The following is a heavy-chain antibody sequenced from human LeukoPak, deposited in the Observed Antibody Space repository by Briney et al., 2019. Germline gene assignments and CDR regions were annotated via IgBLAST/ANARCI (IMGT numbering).Heavy chain of an antibody. J-gene: IGHJ3*02. CDR1: GYTFTGQY. V-gene: IGHV1-2*02. CDR3: ARDRARVGTMVDGFEI. CDR2: INPNSGAT. D-gene: IGHD5-12*01. Sequence: ASVKVSCKASGYTFTGQYMHWVRQAPGQGLEWMGWINPNSGATNYAQTFQGRVTMTRDTSITTAYMELSRRISDDTAVYYCARDRARVGTMVDGFEIWGQETVVTVSS.